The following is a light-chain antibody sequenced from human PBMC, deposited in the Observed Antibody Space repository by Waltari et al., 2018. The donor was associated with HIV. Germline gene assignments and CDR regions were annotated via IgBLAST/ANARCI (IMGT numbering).Light chain of an antibody. CDR3: CSYAGSYTVI. CDR2: DVT. J-gene: IGLJ2*01. CDR1: SSDVGRYNY. V-gene: IGLV2-11*01. Sequence: QSALTQPRSMSGSPGQSVTISCTGTSSDVGRYNYVSWYQQHPGKAPKLLIYDVTKRPSGVPDRFSGSKSGNTASQTIAGLQAEEEADYYCCSYAGSYTVIFGGGTRLTVL.